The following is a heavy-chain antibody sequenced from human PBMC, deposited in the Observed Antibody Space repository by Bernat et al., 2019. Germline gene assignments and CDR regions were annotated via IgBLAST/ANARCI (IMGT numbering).Heavy chain of an antibody. J-gene: IGHJ6*02. CDR3: AKSPTTVTDYYYYGMDV. D-gene: IGHD4-17*01. CDR2: ISGNDGST. CDR1: GFTFSSYA. V-gene: IGHV3-23*04. Sequence: EVQLVESGGGLVQPGGSLRLSCVASGFTFSSYAMTWVRQAPGKGLEWVSHISGNDGSTYYADSVKGRFTISRDNSKNTLYLQMNSLRAEDTAVYYCAKSPTTVTDYYYYGMDVWGQGTTVIVSS.